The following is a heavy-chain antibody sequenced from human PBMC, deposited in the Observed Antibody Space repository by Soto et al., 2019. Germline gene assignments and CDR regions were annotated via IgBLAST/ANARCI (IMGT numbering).Heavy chain of an antibody. J-gene: IGHJ5*02. CDR1: GVSISSGDYY. Sequence: QVQLQESSPGLVKPSQTLSLTCTVSGVSISSGDYYWSWIRQPPGKGLEWIGYIYYSGSTDYNPSLKSRVTISADTCKNQFSLKLSSVTAADTAVYYCTRVGLRMVRGVSSFDPWGQGTLVTVSA. CDR2: IYYSGST. V-gene: IGHV4-30-4*01. CDR3: TRVGLRMVRGVSSFDP. D-gene: IGHD3-10*01.